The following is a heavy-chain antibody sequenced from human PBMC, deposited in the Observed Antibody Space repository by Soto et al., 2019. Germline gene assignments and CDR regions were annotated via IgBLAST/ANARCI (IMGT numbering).Heavy chain of an antibody. Sequence: QVQLVQSGAEVKKPGSSVKVSCKASGGTFSSYTISWVRQAPGQGLEWMGRIIPILGIANYAQKFQGRVXSXEDKSTSTAYMELSSLRSEDTAVYYCASAGILLPFLWGQGTLVTVSS. V-gene: IGHV1-69*02. D-gene: IGHD3-10*01. CDR3: ASAGILLPFL. J-gene: IGHJ4*02. CDR1: GGTFSSYT. CDR2: IIPILGIA.